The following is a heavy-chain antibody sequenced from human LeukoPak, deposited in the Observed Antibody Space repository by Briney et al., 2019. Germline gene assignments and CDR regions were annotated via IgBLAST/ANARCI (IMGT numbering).Heavy chain of an antibody. CDR1: GFTFSRYN. J-gene: IGHJ3*02. CDR2: THSCGGT. CDR3: ARQTLGAFDI. Sequence: HPGGTLALSCAASGFTFSRYNMNWVREAPAKGLEGVSVTHSCGGTYYSDYVKGRFTISTDSSKKPLFLQMNSLRAEDTAVYYCARQTLGAFDIWGQGTLVTVSS. V-gene: IGHV3-66*04.